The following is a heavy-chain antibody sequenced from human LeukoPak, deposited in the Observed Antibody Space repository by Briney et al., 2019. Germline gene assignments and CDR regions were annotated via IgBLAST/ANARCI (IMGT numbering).Heavy chain of an antibody. CDR1: GISSTNSW. CDR3: ARHPSYTSGWPLDY. D-gene: IGHD6-19*01. Sequence: ESLKISCKGSGISSTNSWIGWVRQLPGKGLDWMGIIYLGDSETRYSPSFRGQVTISADKSFNTAYLQWSSLKASDTAIYYCARHPSYTSGWPLDYWGQGTLVIVSS. V-gene: IGHV5-51*01. J-gene: IGHJ4*02. CDR2: IYLGDSET.